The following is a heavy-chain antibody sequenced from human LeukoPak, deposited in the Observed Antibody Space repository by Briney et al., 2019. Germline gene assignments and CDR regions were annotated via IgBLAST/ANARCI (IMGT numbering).Heavy chain of an antibody. CDR2: INHSGST. V-gene: IGHV4-34*01. CDR1: GGSFSGYY. J-gene: IGHJ4*02. Sequence: SETLSLTCAVYGGSFSGYYWSWIRQPPGKGLEWIGEINHSGSTNYNPSLKSRVTISVDMSKNQFSLKLSSVTAADTAVYYCARHGIAAALDYWGQGTLVTVSS. CDR3: ARHGIAAALDY. D-gene: IGHD6-13*01.